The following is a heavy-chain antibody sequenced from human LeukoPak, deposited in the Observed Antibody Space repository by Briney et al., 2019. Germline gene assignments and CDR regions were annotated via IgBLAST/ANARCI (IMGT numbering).Heavy chain of an antibody. Sequence: GGSLRLSCAACGVTFSNYAMSWVRQAPGKGLEWVSTITVNGGSTYYADSVKGRFTIYRDNSKNTLYLQMISLRAEDTAVFYYAKLISSGWYDPPDSWGQGTLVTVSS. CDR3: AKLISSGWYDPPDS. D-gene: IGHD6-19*01. CDR1: GVTFSNYA. V-gene: IGHV3-23*01. J-gene: IGHJ4*02. CDR2: ITVNGGST.